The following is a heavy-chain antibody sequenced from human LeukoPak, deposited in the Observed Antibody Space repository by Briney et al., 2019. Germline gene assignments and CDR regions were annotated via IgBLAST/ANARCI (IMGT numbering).Heavy chain of an antibody. V-gene: IGHV3-48*01. CDR2: ISSSSGTI. J-gene: IGHJ5*02. CDR1: GFTFSSYS. Sequence: QAGGSLRLSCAASGFTFSSYSMNWVRQAPGKGLEWVSYISSSSGTIYYADSVKGRFTISRDNAKNSLYLQMNSLRAEDTAVYYCARDRNYYDSSPKNWFDPWGQGTLVTVSS. D-gene: IGHD3-22*01. CDR3: ARDRNYYDSSPKNWFDP.